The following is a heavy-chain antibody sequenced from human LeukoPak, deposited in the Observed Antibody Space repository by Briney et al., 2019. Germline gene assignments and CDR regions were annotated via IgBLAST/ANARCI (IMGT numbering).Heavy chain of an antibody. V-gene: IGHV4-34*01. CDR2: INHSGST. J-gene: IGHJ5*02. D-gene: IGHD6-13*01. CDR3: ARGCGSSWYGWFDP. CDR1: GGSFSGYY. Sequence: PSETLSLTCAVDGGSFSGYYWSWIRQPPGKGLEWIGEINHSGSTNYNPSLKSRVTISVDTSKNQSSLKLSSVPAADTAVYYCARGCGSSWYGWFDPWGQGNLVTVSS.